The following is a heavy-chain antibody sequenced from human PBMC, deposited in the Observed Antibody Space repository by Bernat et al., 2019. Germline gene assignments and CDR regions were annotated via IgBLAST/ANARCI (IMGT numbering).Heavy chain of an antibody. CDR3: TTDPYCSGGSCYYYYYGMDV. CDR2: IKSKTDGGTT. CDR1: GFTFSNAW. Sequence: EVQLVESGGGLVKPGGSLRLSCAASGFTFSNAWMSWVRQAPGKGLEWVGHIKSKTDGGTTDYAAPVKGRFTISRDDSKNTLYLQMNSLKTEDTAVYYCTTDPYCSGGSCYYYYYGMDVWGQGTTVTVSS. D-gene: IGHD2-15*01. V-gene: IGHV3-15*01. J-gene: IGHJ6*02.